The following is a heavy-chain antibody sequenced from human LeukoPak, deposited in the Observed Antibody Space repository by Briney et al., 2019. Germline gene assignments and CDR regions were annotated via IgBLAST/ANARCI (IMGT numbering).Heavy chain of an antibody. CDR1: GGSISSSSYY. CDR2: IYYSGST. Sequence: SETLSLTCTVSGGSISSSSYYWGWIRQPPGKGLEWIGSIYYSGSTYYNPSLKSRVTMSVDTSKNQFSLKLSSVTAADTAVYYCARGAPRSIRITIFRPHSDAFDIWGQGTMVTVSS. J-gene: IGHJ3*02. V-gene: IGHV4-39*07. D-gene: IGHD3-9*01. CDR3: ARGAPRSIRITIFRPHSDAFDI.